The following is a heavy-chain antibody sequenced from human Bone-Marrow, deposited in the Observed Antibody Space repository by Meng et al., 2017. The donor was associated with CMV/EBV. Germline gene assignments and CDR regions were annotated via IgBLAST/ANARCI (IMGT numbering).Heavy chain of an antibody. CDR3: ARGIGFWSGYQTVDYYSMDV. CDR1: GYTFTSYD. CDR2: MNPNSGNT. J-gene: IGHJ6*02. V-gene: IGHV1-8*01. D-gene: IGHD3-3*01. Sequence: ASVKVSCKASGYTFTSYDINWVRQATGQGLEWMGWMNPNSGNTGYAQKFQGRVTMTRNTSISTAYMELSSLRSEDTAVYYCARGIGFWSGYQTVDYYSMDVWGQGTTVTGSS.